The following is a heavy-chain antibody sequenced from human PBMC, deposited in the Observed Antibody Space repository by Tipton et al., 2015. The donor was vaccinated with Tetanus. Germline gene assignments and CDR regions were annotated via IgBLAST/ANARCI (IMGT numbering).Heavy chain of an antibody. J-gene: IGHJ4*02. CDR1: GYTFTTYA. Sequence: QMQLVQSGAEVKKPGASVKVSCKASGYTFTTYAITWVRQAPGQGLEWMGWISAYHGISNSAPKFEGRLTMTTDTSTSTVRMGLRSLISDDTAVYYCARDIWPNHRTPAAGDYWGQGTLVTVSS. D-gene: IGHD6-25*01. CDR2: ISAYHGIS. V-gene: IGHV1-18*04. CDR3: ARDIWPNHRTPAAGDY.